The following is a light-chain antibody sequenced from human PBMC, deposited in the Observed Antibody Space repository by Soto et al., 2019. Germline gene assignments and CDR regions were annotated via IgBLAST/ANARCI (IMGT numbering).Light chain of an antibody. V-gene: IGKV1-39*01. CDR1: QNISDS. Sequence: DIQMTQSPSSLSASVGDRVTITCRASQNISDSLNWYQHKPGQAPKLLIYAASSLQSGVPSRFSGSGSETVFTLTISSLQPEDFASYFCKRSWTFGQGTKL. J-gene: IGKJ2*01. CDR2: AAS. CDR3: KRSWT.